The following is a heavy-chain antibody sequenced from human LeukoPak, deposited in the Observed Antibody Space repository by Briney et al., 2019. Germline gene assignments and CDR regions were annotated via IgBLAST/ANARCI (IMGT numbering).Heavy chain of an antibody. CDR2: IYYSGST. J-gene: IGHJ6*04. CDR3: ARDAS. Sequence: PSETLSLTCTVSGGSISSHYWSWIRQPPGKGLEWIGYIYYSGSTFYSPSLKSRVIISVDTSKNQFSLKLSSVTAADTAVYYCARDASWGKGTTVTVSS. CDR1: GGSISSHY. V-gene: IGHV4-59*11.